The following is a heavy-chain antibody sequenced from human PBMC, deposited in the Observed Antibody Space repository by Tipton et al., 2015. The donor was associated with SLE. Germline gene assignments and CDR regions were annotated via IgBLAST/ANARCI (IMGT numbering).Heavy chain of an antibody. CDR1: GLTFSNFA. Sequence: GSLRLSCAASGLTFSNFAMSWVRQAPGKGLEWVSTISDSGGSTYYADSVKGRFTISRDISKNTLYLQMNSLRTEDTAVYYCARDPREYYYYYMDVWGKGTTVTVSS. J-gene: IGHJ6*03. CDR2: ISDSGGST. CDR3: ARDPREYYYYYMDV. V-gene: IGHV3-23*01. D-gene: IGHD1-26*01.